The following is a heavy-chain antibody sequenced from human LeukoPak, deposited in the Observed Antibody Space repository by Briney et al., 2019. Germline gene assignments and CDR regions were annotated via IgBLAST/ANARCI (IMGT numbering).Heavy chain of an antibody. CDR3: ARALAAAATH. J-gene: IGHJ4*02. CDR1: GYTFTGYY. Sequence: ASVKVSCKASGYTFTGYYMHWVRQAPGQGLEWMGWINPNSGGTNYAQKFQGRVTMTRDQSGSIAYMELNRVRSDDTAVYYCARALAAAATHWGQGTLVTVCS. V-gene: IGHV1-2*02. CDR2: INPNSGGT. D-gene: IGHD6-13*01.